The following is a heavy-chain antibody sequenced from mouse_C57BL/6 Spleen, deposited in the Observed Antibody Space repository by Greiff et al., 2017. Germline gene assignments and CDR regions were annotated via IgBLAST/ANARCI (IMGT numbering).Heavy chain of an antibody. J-gene: IGHJ2*01. D-gene: IGHD1-1*01. CDR2: INPSTGGT. Sequence: VQLQQSGPELVKPGASVKISCKASGYSFTGYYMNWVKQSPEKSLEWIGEINPSTGGTTYNQKFKAKATLTVDKSSSTAYMQLKSLTSEDSAVYYCARRGDYYGSSYFDYWGQGTTLTVSS. V-gene: IGHV1-42*01. CDR3: ARRGDYYGSSYFDY. CDR1: GYSFTGYY.